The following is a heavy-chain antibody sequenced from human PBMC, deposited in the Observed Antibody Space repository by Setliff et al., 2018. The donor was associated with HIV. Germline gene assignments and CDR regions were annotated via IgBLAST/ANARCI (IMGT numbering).Heavy chain of an antibody. Sequence: ISCKASGYRFNNYWIGWVRQMPGKGLEWMGIIYPGDMDVKYNPSFQGRVTISADRFRTTTYLQWSGLKASDTAIYYCARGGYWYDDNPYYRPLDYWGQGTLVTVSS. CDR3: ARGGYWYDDNPYYRPLDY. CDR2: IYPGDMDV. D-gene: IGHD3-10*01. CDR1: GYRFNNYW. V-gene: IGHV5-51*01. J-gene: IGHJ4*02.